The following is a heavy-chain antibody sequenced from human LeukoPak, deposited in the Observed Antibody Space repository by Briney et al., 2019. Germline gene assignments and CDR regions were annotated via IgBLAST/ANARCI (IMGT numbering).Heavy chain of an antibody. CDR1: GYTFSGHY. V-gene: IGHV1-2*02. D-gene: IGHD4-17*01. CDR3: ARDSDDAISTVCDY. Sequence: GASVRVSCKASGYTFSGHYIHWVRQAPGQGLEWMGWINPNTGGAHFTQSFRGRVTMTGDTSISTVYMELTRLTSGDTAVYYCARDSDDAISTVCDYWGQGTLVTVSS. J-gene: IGHJ4*02. CDR2: INPNTGGA.